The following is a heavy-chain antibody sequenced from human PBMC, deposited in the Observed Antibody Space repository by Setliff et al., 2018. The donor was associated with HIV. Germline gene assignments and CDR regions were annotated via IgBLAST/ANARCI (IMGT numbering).Heavy chain of an antibody. J-gene: IGHJ4*02. CDR3: ARDPVITMMVGPRFYFDY. CDR1: GGSISSSSYY. V-gene: IGHV4-39*07. D-gene: IGHD3-22*01. Sequence: PSETLSLTCTVSGGSISSSSYYWGWIRQPPGKGLEWIGSIYYSGSTYYNSSLESRVDISVDTSKNQFSLRLSSVTAADTAVYYCARDPVITMMVGPRFYFDYWGQGILVTVSS. CDR2: IYYSGST.